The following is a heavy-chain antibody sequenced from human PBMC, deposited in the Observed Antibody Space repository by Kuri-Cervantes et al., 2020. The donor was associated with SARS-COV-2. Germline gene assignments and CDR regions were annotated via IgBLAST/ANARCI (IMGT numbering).Heavy chain of an antibody. CDR3: AGRIAARPRGYYYCYMDV. Sequence: SVTVSFKASGGTFSSYAISWVRQAPGQGLEWMGGIIPIFGTANYAQKFQGRVTITADESTSTAYMELSSLRSEDTAVYYCAGRIAARPRGYYYCYMDVWGKGTTVTVSS. J-gene: IGHJ6*03. CDR2: IIPIFGTA. CDR1: GGTFSSYA. V-gene: IGHV1-69*01. D-gene: IGHD6-6*01.